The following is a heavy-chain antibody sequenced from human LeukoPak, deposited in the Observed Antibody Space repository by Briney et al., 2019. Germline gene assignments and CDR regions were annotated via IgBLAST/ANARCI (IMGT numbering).Heavy chain of an antibody. CDR1: GFTFSSYG. CDR2: IRYDGSNK. CDR3: AKAGVVVPAAREPAY. V-gene: IGHV3-30*02. J-gene: IGHJ4*02. D-gene: IGHD2-2*01. Sequence: GGSLRLSCAASGFTFSSYGMHWVRQAPGKGLEWVAFIRYDGSNKYYADSVKGRFTISRDNSKNTLYLQMNSLRAEDTAVYYCAKAGVVVPAAREPAYWGQGTLVTVSS.